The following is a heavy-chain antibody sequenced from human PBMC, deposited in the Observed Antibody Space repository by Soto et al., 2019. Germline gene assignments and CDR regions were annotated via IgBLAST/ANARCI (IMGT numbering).Heavy chain of an antibody. J-gene: IGHJ4*02. Sequence: GGSLRLSCAASGFTFSSYAMSWVRQAPGKGLEWVSAISGSGGSTYYADSVKGRFTISRDNSKNTLYLQMNSLRAEDTAVYYCAKGPYRGQWLVTPFDYWGQGTLVTVSS. CDR1: GFTFSSYA. CDR2: ISGSGGST. D-gene: IGHD6-19*01. V-gene: IGHV3-23*01. CDR3: AKGPYRGQWLVTPFDY.